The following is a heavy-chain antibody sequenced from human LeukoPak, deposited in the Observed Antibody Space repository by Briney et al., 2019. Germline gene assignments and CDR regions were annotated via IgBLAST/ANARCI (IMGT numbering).Heavy chain of an antibody. V-gene: IGHV1-18*01. D-gene: IGHD3/OR15-3a*01. CDR2: ISAYNGNT. CDR3: ARGDDFWTGSFTSYMDV. Sequence: ASVKVSCKASGYTFTSYGISWVRQAPGQGLEWMGWISAYNGNTNYAQKLQGRVTMTTDTSTSTAYMELRSLRSDDTAVYYCARGDDFWTGSFTSYMDVWGKGTTVTVSS. J-gene: IGHJ6*03. CDR1: GYTFTSYG.